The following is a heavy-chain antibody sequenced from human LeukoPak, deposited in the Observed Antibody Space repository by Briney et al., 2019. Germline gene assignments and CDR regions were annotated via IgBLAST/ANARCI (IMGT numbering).Heavy chain of an antibody. V-gene: IGHV3-21*01. CDR3: ARERGTRVPDY. J-gene: IGHJ4*02. CDR2: ISSSSSYI. D-gene: IGHD1-1*01. CDR1: GFTFSSYS. Sequence: GGSLRLSCAASGFTFSSYSMNWVRQAPGKGLEWVSSISSSSSYIYYADSVKGRFTIFRDNAKNSLYLQMNSLRAEDTAVYYCARERGTRVPDYWGQGTLVTVSS.